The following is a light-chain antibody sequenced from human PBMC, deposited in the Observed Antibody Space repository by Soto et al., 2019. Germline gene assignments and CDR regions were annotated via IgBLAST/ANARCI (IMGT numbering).Light chain of an antibody. J-gene: IGKJ4*01. CDR1: QGISNY. V-gene: IGKV1-27*01. Sequence: DIQMTQSPSSLSASVGDRVTITCLASQGISNYLAWSQQKPGKVPKLLIYAASTLQSGVPSRFSGSGSGTDFTLTISSLQPEDVATYYCQKYNSVPLTFGGGTKVEIK. CDR2: AAS. CDR3: QKYNSVPLT.